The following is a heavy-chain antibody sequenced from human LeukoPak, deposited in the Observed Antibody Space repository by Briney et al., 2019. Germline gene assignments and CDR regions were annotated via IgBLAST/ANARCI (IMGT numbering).Heavy chain of an antibody. CDR3: ATDLGKEWLVLGDY. CDR1: GYTFTSYY. V-gene: IGHV1-24*01. J-gene: IGHJ4*02. D-gene: IGHD6-19*01. CDR2: FDPEDGET. Sequence: ASVKVSCKASGYTFTSYYIHWVRQAPGQGLEWMGGFDPEDGETIYAQKFQGRVTMTEDTSTDTAYMELSSLRSEDTAVYYCATDLGKEWLVLGDYWGQGTLVTVSS.